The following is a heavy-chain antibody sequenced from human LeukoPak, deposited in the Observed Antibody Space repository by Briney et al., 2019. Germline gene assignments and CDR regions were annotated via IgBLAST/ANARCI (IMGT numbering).Heavy chain of an antibody. V-gene: IGHV1-3*03. D-gene: IGHD3-22*01. Sequence: GASVKVSCKASGYTFTSYAMHWVRQAPGQRLEWMGWINAGNGNTKYSQEFQGRVTMTRDMSTSTVYMELSSLRSEDTAVYYCARGVRSYYYDSSGYQTFQHWGQGTLVTVSS. CDR2: INAGNGNT. CDR1: GYTFTSYA. J-gene: IGHJ1*01. CDR3: ARGVRSYYYDSSGYQTFQH.